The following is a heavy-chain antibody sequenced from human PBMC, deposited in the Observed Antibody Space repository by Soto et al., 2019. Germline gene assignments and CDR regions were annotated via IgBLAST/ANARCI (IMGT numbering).Heavy chain of an antibody. CDR2: TFHRGST. CDR3: ARADTPKTFFDY. Sequence: PSETLSLTCTVSGDSINHYYWNWIRQPPGKGLEWIGYTFHRGSTNYAPSPKSRVSISVDPSKNQVSLLLTSLTAADTAVYYCARADTPKTFFDYWGQGTLVTVSS. J-gene: IGHJ4*02. V-gene: IGHV4-59*01. CDR1: GDSINHYY.